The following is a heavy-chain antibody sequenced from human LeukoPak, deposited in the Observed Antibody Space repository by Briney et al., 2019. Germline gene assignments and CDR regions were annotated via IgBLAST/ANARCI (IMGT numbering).Heavy chain of an antibody. CDR2: ISGSGGNT. J-gene: IGHJ4*02. V-gene: IGHV3-23*01. CDR1: XFTFSSYA. Sequence: CTASXFTFSSYAMSWVRQAPGKGLEWVSAISGSGGNTYFADSVKGRFTISRDNCKNTLYMQMKSLRGEDTGGNYCAXXXXLXXPYYFDYWGQGTLVTVSS. CDR3: AXXXXLXXPYYFDY.